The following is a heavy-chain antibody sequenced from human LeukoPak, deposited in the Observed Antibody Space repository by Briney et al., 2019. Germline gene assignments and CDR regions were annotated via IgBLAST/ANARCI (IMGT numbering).Heavy chain of an antibody. D-gene: IGHD6-13*01. Sequence: GGSLRLSCGASGFTFSSYGMSWVRQAPGKGLEWVSAISGSGGSTYYADSVKGRFTISRDNSKNTLYLQMNSLRAEDTAVYYCSSSSSWTAEYFQHWGQGTLVTVSS. J-gene: IGHJ1*01. CDR3: SSSSSWTAEYFQH. CDR1: GFTFSSYG. CDR2: ISGSGGST. V-gene: IGHV3-23*01.